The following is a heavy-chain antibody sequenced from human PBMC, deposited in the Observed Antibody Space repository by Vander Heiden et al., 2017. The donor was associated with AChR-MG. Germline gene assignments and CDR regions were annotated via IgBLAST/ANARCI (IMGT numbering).Heavy chain of an antibody. V-gene: IGHV3-21*01. D-gene: IGHD6-13*01. CDR2: IRSSSSYI. J-gene: IGHJ3*02. CDR1: GFTFSGYS. CDR3: ARGSRDDAFDI. Sequence: EVQLVESGGGLVKPGGSLRLSCAASGFTFSGYSMNWVRQGPVKGLWCVSSIRSSSSYIYYADSVKGRFTISRDNAKNSLYLQMNSLRAEDTAVYYCARGSRDDAFDIWGQGTMVTVSS.